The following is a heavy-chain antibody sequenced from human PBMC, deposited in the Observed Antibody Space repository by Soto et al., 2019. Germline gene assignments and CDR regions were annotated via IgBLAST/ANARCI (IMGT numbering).Heavy chain of an antibody. J-gene: IGHJ4*02. CDR2: ISGGGTST. CDR3: VRELGLAY. V-gene: IGHV3-23*01. D-gene: IGHD7-27*01. Sequence: GGSLRLSCAASGFTFSTSAMSWVRQAPGKGLEWVSTISGGGTSTYYADSVKGRFTIARDNGQNALSLQINSLRVEDTAVYYCVRELGLAYWGQGALVTVSS. CDR1: GFTFSTSA.